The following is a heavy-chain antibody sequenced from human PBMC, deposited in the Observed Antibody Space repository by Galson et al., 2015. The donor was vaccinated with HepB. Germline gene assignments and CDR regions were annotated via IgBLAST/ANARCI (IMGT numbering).Heavy chain of an antibody. J-gene: IGHJ4*02. Sequence: CAISGDSVSSNSAAWNWIRQSPSRGLEWLGRTYYRSKWYNDYAVSVSSRIIITPDTSGNQFSLHLNSVTPEDTAVYYCAREVAGTYDFDCWGQGTLVTVS. CDR1: GDSVSSNSAA. D-gene: IGHD6-19*01. CDR2: TYYRSKWYN. V-gene: IGHV6-1*01. CDR3: AREVAGTYDFDC.